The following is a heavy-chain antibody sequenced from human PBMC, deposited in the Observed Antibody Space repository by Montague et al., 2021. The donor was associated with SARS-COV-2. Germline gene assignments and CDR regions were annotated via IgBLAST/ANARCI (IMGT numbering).Heavy chain of an antibody. J-gene: IGHJ6*02. CDR2: IFPRGSA. D-gene: IGHD3-3*01. CDR1: GGSFTSFY. V-gene: IGHV4-59*01. CDR3: ARERRPTHGFLEWCVTRDYHAFYAFDV. Sequence: SETLSLTCTVSGGSFTSFYWSWTRQPPGEGMEWIGDIFPRGSANYNPALTSRVTISVDTSQNLISLQMRSVTAGATAVYHCARERRPTHGFLEWCVTRDYHAFYAFDVWGQGTTVIVSS.